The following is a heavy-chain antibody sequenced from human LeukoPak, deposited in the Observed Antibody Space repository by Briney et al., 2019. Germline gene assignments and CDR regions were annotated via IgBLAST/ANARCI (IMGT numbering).Heavy chain of an antibody. Sequence: GGSLRLSCAVSGFTFSTYSMNWVRQAPGKGLEWVSSISSSSSFIYYADSVKGRFTISRDNSKNTLYLQMNSLRAEDTAVYYCAKAKYSSSFYFDYWGQGTLVTVSS. D-gene: IGHD6-6*01. CDR3: AKAKYSSSFYFDY. CDR1: GFTFSTYS. V-gene: IGHV3-21*01. J-gene: IGHJ4*02. CDR2: ISSSSSFI.